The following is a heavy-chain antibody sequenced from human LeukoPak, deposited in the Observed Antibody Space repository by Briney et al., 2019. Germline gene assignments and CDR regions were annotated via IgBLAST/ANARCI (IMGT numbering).Heavy chain of an antibody. V-gene: IGHV3-30-3*01. CDR2: ISYDGSNK. CDR3: AREPYSSGRYYYLDY. J-gene: IGHJ4*02. CDR1: GFTFNSYT. D-gene: IGHD6-19*01. Sequence: GRSLRLSCAASGFTFNSYTMHWVRQAPGKGLEWVAVISYDGSNKYYADSVKGRFTISRDNSKNTLYLQMNSLRAEDTAVYYCAREPYSSGRYYYLDYWGQGTLVTVSS.